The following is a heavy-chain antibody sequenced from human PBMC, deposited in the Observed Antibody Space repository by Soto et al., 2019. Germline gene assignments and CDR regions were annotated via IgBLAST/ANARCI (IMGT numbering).Heavy chain of an antibody. V-gene: IGHV3-21*01. J-gene: IGHJ4*02. CDR1: GFTFSSYS. CDR2: ISSSSSYI. Sequence: GGSLRLSCAASGFTFSSYSMNWVRQAPGKGLEWVSSISSSSSYIYYADSVKGRFTISRDNAKNSLYLQMNSLRAEDTAVYYCARGNGGSGWFDYWGQGTLVTVSS. D-gene: IGHD6-19*01. CDR3: ARGNGGSGWFDY.